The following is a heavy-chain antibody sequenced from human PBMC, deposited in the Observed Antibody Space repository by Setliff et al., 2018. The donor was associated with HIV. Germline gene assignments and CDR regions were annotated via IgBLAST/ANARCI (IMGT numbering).Heavy chain of an antibody. CDR1: VFTFNNYG. Sequence: GSLRLSCAASVFTFNNYGMNWVRQAPGKGLEWVSSISSSSRSKYYADSVKGRFTISRDNSKNTLYLQMKSLRAEDTAVYYCARAMVPDSSGYYRPPAFDIWGQGTMVTVSS. CDR2: ISSSSRSK. CDR3: ARAMVPDSSGYYRPPAFDI. V-gene: IGHV3-21*04. J-gene: IGHJ3*02. D-gene: IGHD3-22*01.